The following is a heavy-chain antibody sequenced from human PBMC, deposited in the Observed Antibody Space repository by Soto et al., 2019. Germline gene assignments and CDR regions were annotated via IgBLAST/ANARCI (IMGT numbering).Heavy chain of an antibody. CDR2: IKSNTDGGTT. J-gene: IGHJ6*02. V-gene: IGHV3-15*01. D-gene: IGHD2-2*02. CDR3: TTDKSPHCSSTSCYNYYDYGMGV. Sequence: GGSLRLSCAASGFTFSNAWMRCVRQAPGKGLEWVGRIKSNTDGGTTDYAAPVKGRFTISRDDSKNTLYLQMNSLKTEDTAVYYCTTDKSPHCSSTSCYNYYDYGMGVWGQETTVTVSS. CDR1: GFTFSNAW.